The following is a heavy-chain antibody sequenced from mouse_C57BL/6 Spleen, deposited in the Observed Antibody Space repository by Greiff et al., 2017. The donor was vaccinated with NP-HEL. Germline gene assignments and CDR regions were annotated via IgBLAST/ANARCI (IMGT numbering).Heavy chain of an antibody. Sequence: QVQLQQPGAELVRPGSSVKLSCKASGYTFTSYWMDWVKQRPGQGLEWIGNIYPSDSETHYNQKFKDKATLTVDKSSSTAYMQLSSLTSEGSAVYSCARSTPLDYWGQGTTLTVSS. J-gene: IGHJ2*01. CDR1: GYTFTSYW. CDR3: ARSTPLDY. V-gene: IGHV1-61*01. D-gene: IGHD6-1*01. CDR2: IYPSDSET.